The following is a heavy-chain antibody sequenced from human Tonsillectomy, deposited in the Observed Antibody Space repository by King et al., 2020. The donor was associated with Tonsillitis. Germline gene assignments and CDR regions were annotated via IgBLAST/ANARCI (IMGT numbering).Heavy chain of an antibody. CDR2: IHSSETT. CDR1: GGSVGSDSYY. D-gene: IGHD4-23*01. CDR3: ARVTLATVIAL. J-gene: IGHJ4*02. Sequence: VQLQESGPGLVKPSETLSLTCIVSGGSVGSDSYYWSWIRQPPGRGLEWIGYIHSSETTNYNPSLKSRVTISLDTSKNQFSLNVSSVTAADTAVYFCARVTLATVIALWGQGSLVIVSS. V-gene: IGHV4-61*01.